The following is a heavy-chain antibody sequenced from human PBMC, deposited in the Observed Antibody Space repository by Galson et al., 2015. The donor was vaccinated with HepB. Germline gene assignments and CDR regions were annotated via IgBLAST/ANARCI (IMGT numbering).Heavy chain of an antibody. Sequence: SVKVSCKASGGTFSSYAISWVRQAPGQGLEWMGGIIPIFGTANYAQKFQGRVTITADESTSTAYMELSSLRSEDTAVYYCARDLAYCGGDCYYYFDYWGQGTLVTVSA. D-gene: IGHD2-21*01. V-gene: IGHV1-69*13. CDR3: ARDLAYCGGDCYYYFDY. J-gene: IGHJ4*02. CDR2: IIPIFGTA. CDR1: GGTFSSYA.